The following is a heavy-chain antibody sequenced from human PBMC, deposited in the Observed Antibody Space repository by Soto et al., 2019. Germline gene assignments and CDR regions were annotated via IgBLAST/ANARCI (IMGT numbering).Heavy chain of an antibody. V-gene: IGHV4-34*01. CDR3: ARPRSKGFDY. Sequence: PSETLSLTCAVYGGSFRGYYWSWIRQPPGKGLEWIGEINHSGSTNYNPSLKSRVTISVDTSKNQFSLKLSSVTAADTAVYYCARPRSKGFDYWGQGTLVTVSS. CDR1: GGSFRGYY. CDR2: INHSGST. J-gene: IGHJ4*02.